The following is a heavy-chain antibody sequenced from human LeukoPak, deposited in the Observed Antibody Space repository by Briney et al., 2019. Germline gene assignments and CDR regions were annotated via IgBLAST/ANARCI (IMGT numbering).Heavy chain of an antibody. CDR2: ISGSGGST. CDR1: GFTFSYYW. D-gene: IGHD4-17*01. V-gene: IGHV3-23*01. CDR3: AKDGHGDYANY. J-gene: IGHJ4*02. Sequence: GGSLRLSCAASGFTFSYYWMSWVRQAPGKGLEWVSAISGSGGSTYYADSVKGRFTISRDNSKNTLYLQMNSLRAEDTAVYYCAKDGHGDYANYWGQGTLVTVSS.